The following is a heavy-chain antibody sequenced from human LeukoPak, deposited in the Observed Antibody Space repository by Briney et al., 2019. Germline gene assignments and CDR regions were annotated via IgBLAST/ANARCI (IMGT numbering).Heavy chain of an antibody. CDR1: GFSFSRYG. Sequence: GGSLRLSCAASGFSFSRYGMAWFRQIPGKGLEWVSTINDNSRNTHYADSVKARFTISRDNSKNTLYLEIHSLRVEDTALYYCTKDAGPFYDWFDPWGPGTRVTVSS. D-gene: IGHD2/OR15-2a*01. CDR3: TKDAGPFYDWFDP. CDR2: INDNSRNT. J-gene: IGHJ5*02. V-gene: IGHV3-23*01.